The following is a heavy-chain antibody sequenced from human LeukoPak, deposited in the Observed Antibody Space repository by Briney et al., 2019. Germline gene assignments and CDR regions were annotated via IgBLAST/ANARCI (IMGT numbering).Heavy chain of an antibody. J-gene: IGHJ4*02. Sequence: GGSLRLSCAASGFPLSTYAMSWVRQAPGKGLEWVSSISGRDDSTFYADSVKGRFAVSRDNSENTLYLQMNSLRDEDTAIYYCVKGVGAWYFFGYWGQGTLVAVSS. CDR1: GFPLSTYA. V-gene: IGHV3-23*01. CDR2: ISGRDDST. D-gene: IGHD6-19*01. CDR3: VKGVGAWYFFGY.